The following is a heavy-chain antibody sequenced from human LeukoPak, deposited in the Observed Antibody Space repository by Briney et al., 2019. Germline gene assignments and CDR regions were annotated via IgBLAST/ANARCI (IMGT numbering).Heavy chain of an antibody. J-gene: IGHJ6*03. Sequence: SETLSLTCTVSGGSISSSSYYWGWIRQPPGKGLEWIGYIYYSGSTNYNPSLKSRVTISVDTSKNQFSLKLSSVTAADTAVYYCARGGGAGYYYYYMDVWGKGTTVTISS. V-gene: IGHV4-61*05. CDR2: IYYSGST. CDR1: GGSISSSSYY. D-gene: IGHD3-16*01. CDR3: ARGGGAGYYYYYMDV.